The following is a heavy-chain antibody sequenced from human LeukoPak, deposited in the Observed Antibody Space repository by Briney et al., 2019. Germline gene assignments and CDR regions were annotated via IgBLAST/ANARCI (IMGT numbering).Heavy chain of an antibody. D-gene: IGHD6-13*01. CDR1: GFTVSSNY. Sequence: GSLRLSCGASGFTVSSNYMNWVRQAPGKGLEWVSIIYSGGDTYYADSVKGRFTISRDNSKNTLYLQMNSLRAEDTAVYYCTRGPGSTWYSDYWGQGTLVTVSS. V-gene: IGHV3-66*02. CDR2: IYSGGDT. J-gene: IGHJ4*02. CDR3: TRGPGSTWYSDY.